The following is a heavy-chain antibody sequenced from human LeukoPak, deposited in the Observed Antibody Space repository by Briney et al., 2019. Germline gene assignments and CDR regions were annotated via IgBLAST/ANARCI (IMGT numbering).Heavy chain of an antibody. CDR3: AKDSRSGGSWYYFDY. CDR2: ISWNSGSI. CDR1: RFSFDDYA. J-gene: IGHJ4*02. Sequence: GRSLRLSCVASRFSFDDYAMHWVQQAPGKGLEGVSGISWNSGSIGYADSVKGRFTISRDNAKNSLYLQMNSLRAEDTALYYCAKDSRSGGSWYYFDYWGQGTLVTVSS. D-gene: IGHD6-13*01. V-gene: IGHV3-9*01.